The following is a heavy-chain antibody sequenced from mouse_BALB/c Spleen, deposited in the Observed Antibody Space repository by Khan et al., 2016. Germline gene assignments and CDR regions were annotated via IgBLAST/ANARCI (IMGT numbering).Heavy chain of an antibody. CDR1: GYTFTIYT. J-gene: IGHJ2*01. D-gene: IGHD1-1*02. V-gene: IGHV1-4*01. CDR2: INPSSGYT. CDR3: SRSRRMVGNSLFDY. Sequence: QVQLQQSGAELARPGASVKMSCKASGYTFTIYTMHWVKQRPGQGLEWIGYINPSSGYTNYNQKFKDKATLTADKSSSTAYMQLSSLTSEDSAVYYCSRSRRMVGNSLFDYWCQCTTLTVSS.